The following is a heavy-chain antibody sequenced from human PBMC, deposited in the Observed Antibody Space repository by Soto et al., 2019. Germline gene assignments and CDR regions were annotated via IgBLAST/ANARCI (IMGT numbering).Heavy chain of an antibody. CDR1: GGTFSSYA. Sequence: SVKVSCKAAGGTFSSYAISWVRQAPGQGLEWMGGIIPIFGTANYAQKFQGRVTITADESTSTAYMELRSLRSEDTAVYYCARDRPLELRIEYYGMDVWGQGTKVTVSS. V-gene: IGHV1-69*13. CDR2: IIPIFGTA. J-gene: IGHJ6*02. D-gene: IGHD1-7*01. CDR3: ARDRPLELRIEYYGMDV.